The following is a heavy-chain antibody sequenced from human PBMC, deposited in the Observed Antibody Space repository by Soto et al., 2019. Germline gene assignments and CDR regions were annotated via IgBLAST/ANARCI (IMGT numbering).Heavy chain of an antibody. CDR1: DSTIRRYA. J-gene: IGHJ3*01. CDR3: AKNGDFDYDAFDV. D-gene: IGHD3-16*01. Sequence: GGSLRLSCAASDSTIRRYAMSWVRQAPGKGLEWISGITGNSARIYYADSVKGRFSISRDNSKNTLYLQMDTRRAEDTAVYYCAKNGDFDYDAFDVWGQGTAVTVSS. V-gene: IGHV3-23*01. CDR2: ITGNSARI.